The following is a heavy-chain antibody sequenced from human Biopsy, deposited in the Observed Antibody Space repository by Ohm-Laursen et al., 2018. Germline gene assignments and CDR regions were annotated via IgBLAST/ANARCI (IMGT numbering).Heavy chain of an antibody. J-gene: IGHJ4*02. CDR3: TNHYCGGITCLMNF. V-gene: IGHV3-23*01. Sequence: GSLRLSCTASGFTFSSHAMAWVRQAPGKGLEWVSGIRDSGDSAYYADSVKGRFTISRDNSRNTLSLQMKSLRVEDTAVYFCTNHYCGGITCLMNFWGQGTLVTVSS. CDR1: GFTFSSHA. D-gene: IGHD2-21*01. CDR2: IRDSGDSA.